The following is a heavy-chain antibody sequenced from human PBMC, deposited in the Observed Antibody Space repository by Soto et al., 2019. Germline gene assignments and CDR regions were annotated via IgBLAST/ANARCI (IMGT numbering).Heavy chain of an antibody. CDR1: GFTFSNYA. CDR2: IGGRATSA. V-gene: IGHV3-23*01. CDR3: AKSRYSDSSGDVYDF. Sequence: EVQLLESGGGLVQPGGSLRPSCAASGFTFSNYAMSWVRQAPGKGLEWVSGIGGRATSAYYADSVKGRFAISRDNSYNTLFLQLNSLRAEDTAVYYCAKSRYSDSSGDVYDFWGQGTLVSVSS. J-gene: IGHJ4*02. D-gene: IGHD3-22*01.